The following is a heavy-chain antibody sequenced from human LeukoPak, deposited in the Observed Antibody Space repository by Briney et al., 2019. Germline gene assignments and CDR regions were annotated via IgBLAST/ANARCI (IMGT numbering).Heavy chain of an antibody. D-gene: IGHD2-21*02. J-gene: IGHJ3*02. CDR2: IIPIFGTE. V-gene: IGHV1-69*05. CDR3: ARSSCGGDCYSSPLDAFDI. CDR1: GGTFSSYA. Sequence: GASLKVSCKASGGTFSSYAISWVRQAPGQGLEWMGGIIPIFGTENYAQKFQGRVTITTDGSTSTAYMELSSLRAEDTAVYYCARSSCGGDCYSSPLDAFDIWGQGTMVTVSS.